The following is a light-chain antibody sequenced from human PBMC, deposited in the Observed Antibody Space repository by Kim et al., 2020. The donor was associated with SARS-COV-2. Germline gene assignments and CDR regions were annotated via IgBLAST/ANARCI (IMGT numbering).Light chain of an antibody. Sequence: VGNRIPITSRAGHDVGNYIAWYQQTPGKAPRLLIYAASTWQRGVPSRFSGSGSGTDSSLTISSLQAEDFATYYCQHIHTFPPYTFGQGTKLEI. CDR3: QHIHTFPPYT. CDR1: HDVGNY. CDR2: AAS. V-gene: IGKV1D-12*01. J-gene: IGKJ2*01.